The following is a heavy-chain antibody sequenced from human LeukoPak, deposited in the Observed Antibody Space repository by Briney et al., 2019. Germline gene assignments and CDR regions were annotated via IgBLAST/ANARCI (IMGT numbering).Heavy chain of an antibody. CDR3: ARETDA. J-gene: IGHJ5*02. V-gene: IGHV4-39*07. CDR2: VHHTGRA. CDR1: GDSISGSNYH. Sequence: PSETLSLTCTVSGDSISGSNYHWGWIRQPPGKGLEWLGTVHHTGRAFYNPSLRGRTTVSVDTSKNQFSLKLTSVTAADTAVYYCARETDAWGQGTLVTVSS.